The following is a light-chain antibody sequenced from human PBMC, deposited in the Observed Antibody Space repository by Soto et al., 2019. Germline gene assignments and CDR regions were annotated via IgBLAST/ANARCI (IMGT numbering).Light chain of an antibody. CDR2: GAS. V-gene: IGKV3-20*01. CDR3: QQHGSSLTWT. J-gene: IGKJ1*01. Sequence: IVLTQSPGTLSLSPGERATLSCRASQSVSSSYLAWYQQKPGQAPRLLIYGASSRATGIPDRFSGSGSGTDFTLTISRLEPEDFAVYYCQQHGSSLTWTFGQGTKVDIK. CDR1: QSVSSSY.